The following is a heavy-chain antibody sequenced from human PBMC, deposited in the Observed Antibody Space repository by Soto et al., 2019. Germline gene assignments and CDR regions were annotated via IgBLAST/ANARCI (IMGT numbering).Heavy chain of an antibody. J-gene: IGHJ4*02. CDR2: IIPSFGTA. Sequence: LVKVSCKASGGTFSRYAISWVRQEPGQGLEWMGGIIPSFGTANYAQKFQGRVTITADESTSTAYMELSSLRSEDTAVYYCARERRYDSSSYYPVWGQGTLVTVSS. CDR3: ARERRYDSSSYYPV. D-gene: IGHD3-22*01. CDR1: GGTFSRYA. V-gene: IGHV1-69*13.